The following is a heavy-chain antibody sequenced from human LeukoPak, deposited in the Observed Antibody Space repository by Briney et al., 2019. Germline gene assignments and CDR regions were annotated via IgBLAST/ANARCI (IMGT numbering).Heavy chain of an antibody. D-gene: IGHD1-26*01. J-gene: IGHJ6*02. CDR1: GFTFSSYS. CDR2: MYYSGRT. V-gene: IGHV4-38-2*01. Sequence: PGGSLRLSCAVSGFTFSSYSMNWVRQAPGKGLEWIGSMYYSGRTYYNPSLKSRVTISVDTSKNQFSLKLSSVTAADTAVYYCARLWEGGSSYYYYGMDVWGQGTTVTVSS. CDR3: ARLWEGGSSYYYYGMDV.